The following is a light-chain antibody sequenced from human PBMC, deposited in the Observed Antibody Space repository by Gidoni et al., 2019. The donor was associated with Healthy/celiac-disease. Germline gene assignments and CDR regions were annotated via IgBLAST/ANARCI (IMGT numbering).Light chain of an antibody. V-gene: IGKV1-39*01. J-gene: IGKJ4*01. CDR1: QSISSY. CDR2: AAS. CDR3: QQSYSTPLT. Sequence: THSPSSLSASVGDRVTITCRASQSISSYLNWYQQKPGKAPKLLIYAASSLQSGVPSRFSGSGSGTDFTLTISSLQPEHFATYYCQQSYSTPLTFXGXTKVEIK.